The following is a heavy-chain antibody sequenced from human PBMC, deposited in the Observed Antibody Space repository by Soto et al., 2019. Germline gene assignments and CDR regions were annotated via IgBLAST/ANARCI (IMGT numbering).Heavy chain of an antibody. CDR3: AKEARRSIVVVPAAPEK. D-gene: IGHD2-2*01. Sequence: TSETLSLTCAVSGGSISSSNWWSWVRQPPGKGLEWIGEIYHSGSTNCNPSLKSRVTISVDKSKNQFSLKLSSVTAEDTAVYYCAKEARRSIVVVPAAPEKWGQGTLVTVSS. CDR2: IYHSGST. V-gene: IGHV4-4*02. J-gene: IGHJ4*02. CDR1: GGSISSSNW.